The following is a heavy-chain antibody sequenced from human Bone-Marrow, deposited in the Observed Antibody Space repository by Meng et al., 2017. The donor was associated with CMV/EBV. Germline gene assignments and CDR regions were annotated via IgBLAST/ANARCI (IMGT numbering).Heavy chain of an antibody. J-gene: IGHJ4*02. CDR3: ASWAQGGGDY. Sequence: GGYLRRSCAASGFTFSSYSMNWVRQAPGKGLEWVSSISSSSSYIYYADSVKGRFTISRDNAKNSLYPQMNSLRAEDTAVYYCASWAQGGGDYWGQGTLVTVSS. V-gene: IGHV3-21*01. D-gene: IGHD3-16*01. CDR2: ISSSSSYI. CDR1: GFTFSSYS.